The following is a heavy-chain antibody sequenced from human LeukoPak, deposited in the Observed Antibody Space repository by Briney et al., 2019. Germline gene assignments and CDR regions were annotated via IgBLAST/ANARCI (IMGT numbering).Heavy chain of an antibody. Sequence: GASVKVSCKASGGTFSSYAISWVRQAPGQGLEWMGGIIPTFGTANYAQKFQGRVTITADESTSTAYMELSSLRSEDTAVYYCARDFWGASVGATGSQDYWGQGTLVTVSS. CDR2: IIPTFGTA. CDR1: GGTFSSYA. V-gene: IGHV1-69*13. CDR3: ARDFWGASVGATGSQDY. D-gene: IGHD1-26*01. J-gene: IGHJ4*02.